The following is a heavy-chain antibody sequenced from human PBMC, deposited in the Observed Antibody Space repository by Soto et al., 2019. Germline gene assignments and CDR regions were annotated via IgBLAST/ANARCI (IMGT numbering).Heavy chain of an antibody. V-gene: IGHV4-39*01. Sequence: SETLSLTCTVSGDSISSSTYFWGWVRQPPGKGLEWIGSIYYSGSTYYNPSLKSRVTISVDTSENQFSLRLSSVTAADTAVFYCARLIHCKTTSCYFDYWGPGTLVT. CDR2: IYYSGST. J-gene: IGHJ4*02. CDR1: GDSISSSTYF. CDR3: ARLIHCKTTSCYFDY. D-gene: IGHD2-2*01.